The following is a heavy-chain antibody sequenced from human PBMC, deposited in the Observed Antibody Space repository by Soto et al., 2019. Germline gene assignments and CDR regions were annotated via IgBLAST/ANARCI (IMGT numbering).Heavy chain of an antibody. CDR2: INWNGGST. CDR1: GFTFDDYG. J-gene: IGHJ6*02. CDR3: AKAPGAYYYYGMDV. D-gene: IGHD7-27*01. Sequence: GGSLRLSCAASGFTFDDYGMSWVRQAPGKGLEWVSGINWNGGSTGYADSVKGRFTISRDNSKNTLYLQMNSLRAEDTAVYYCAKAPGAYYYYGMDVWGQGTTVTVSS. V-gene: IGHV3-20*04.